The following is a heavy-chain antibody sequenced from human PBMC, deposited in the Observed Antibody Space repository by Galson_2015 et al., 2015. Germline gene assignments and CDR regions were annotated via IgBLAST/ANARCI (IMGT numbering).Heavy chain of an antibody. V-gene: IGHV3-23*01. Sequence: SLRPSCAASGFTFSSYAMSWVRQAPGKGLEWVSAISGSGGSTYYADSVKGRFTITRDNSKNTLYLQMNSLRAEDTAVYYCAKGLYFKIYGGSPPFDYWGQGTLVTVSS. CDR3: AKGLYFKIYGGSPPFDY. CDR2: ISGSGGST. J-gene: IGHJ4*02. D-gene: IGHD4-23*01. CDR1: GFTFSSYA.